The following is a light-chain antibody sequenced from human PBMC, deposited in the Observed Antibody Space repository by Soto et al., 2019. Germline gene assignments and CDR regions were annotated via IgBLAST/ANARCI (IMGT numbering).Light chain of an antibody. V-gene: IGLV2-14*01. J-gene: IGLJ1*01. CDR1: SSDVGGYNY. CDR2: DVS. Sequence: QSALTQPAAVSESPGQSITISCTGTSSDVGGYNYVSWYQQHPGKAPQLIIYDVSNRPSGLSNRFSASKSGNTASLTISGLQAEDEADYYCSSYTSSSTPYVFGTGTKLTVL. CDR3: SSYTSSSTPYV.